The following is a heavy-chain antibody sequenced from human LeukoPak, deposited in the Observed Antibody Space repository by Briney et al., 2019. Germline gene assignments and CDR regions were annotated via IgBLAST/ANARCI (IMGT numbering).Heavy chain of an antibody. D-gene: IGHD3-22*01. J-gene: IGHJ4*02. CDR2: ISSSSSYI. V-gene: IGHV3-21*04. Sequence: GGSLRLSCAASGFTFSSYSMNWVRQAPGKGLEWVSSISSSSSYIYYADSVKGRLTISRDKSKNTLYLQMNSLRVEDTAVYYCAKLRSGYSVGYFDYWGQGTLVTVSS. CDR3: AKLRSGYSVGYFDY. CDR1: GFTFSSYS.